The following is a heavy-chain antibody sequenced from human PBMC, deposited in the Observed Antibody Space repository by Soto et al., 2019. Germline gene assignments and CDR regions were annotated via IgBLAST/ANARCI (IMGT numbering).Heavy chain of an antibody. Sequence: EVQLVESGGGLVKPGGSLRLSCAASGFTFSNAWMNWVRQAPGKGLEWVGRIKSKTDGGTTDYAAPVKGRFTISRDDSKNTLYLQMNGLKTEDTAVYYCTTMEDIVVVVAATPGDYWGQGTLVTVSS. CDR2: IKSKTDGGTT. D-gene: IGHD2-15*01. V-gene: IGHV3-15*07. J-gene: IGHJ4*02. CDR1: GFTFSNAW. CDR3: TTMEDIVVVVAATPGDY.